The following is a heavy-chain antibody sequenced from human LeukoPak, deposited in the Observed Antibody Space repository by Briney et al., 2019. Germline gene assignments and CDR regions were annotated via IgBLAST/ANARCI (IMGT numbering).Heavy chain of an antibody. Sequence: GGSLRLSCAASGFTFSSYAMTWVRQAPGKGLQRVSAVSGSGAHTYYADSVKGRFTISRDNAKNSLYLQMNSLRAEDTAVYYCARDLGSPFNAWGQGTPVTVSS. J-gene: IGHJ4*02. V-gene: IGHV3-23*01. CDR2: VSGSGAHT. D-gene: IGHD3-16*01. CDR1: GFTFSSYA. CDR3: ARDLGSPFNA.